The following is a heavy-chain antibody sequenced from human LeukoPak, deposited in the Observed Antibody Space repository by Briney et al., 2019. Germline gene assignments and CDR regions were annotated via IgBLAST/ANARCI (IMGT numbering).Heavy chain of an antibody. D-gene: IGHD3-3*01. CDR3: ARTTIFGVVYNWFDP. Sequence: SVKVSCKASGGTFSSYAISWVRQAPGQGLEWMGRIIPILGIANYAQKFQGRVTITADKSTCTAYMELSSLRSEDTAVYYCARTTIFGVVYNWFDPWGQGTLVTVSS. CDR1: GGTFSSYA. CDR2: IIPILGIA. J-gene: IGHJ5*02. V-gene: IGHV1-69*04.